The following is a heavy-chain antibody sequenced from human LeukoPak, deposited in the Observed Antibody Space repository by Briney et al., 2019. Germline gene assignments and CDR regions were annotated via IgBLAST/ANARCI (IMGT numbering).Heavy chain of an antibody. J-gene: IGHJ4*02. Sequence: SETLSLTCTVSGVSISSSNSYWGWIRQPPGKGLEWIGSIYYSGSIYYNPSLKSRVTISVDTSKNQFSLKLSSVTAADTAVYYCARQILFHSERWLQFFDYWGQGILVTVSS. CDR1: GVSISSSNSY. CDR3: ARQILFHSERWLQFFDY. CDR2: IYYSGSI. D-gene: IGHD5-24*01. V-gene: IGHV4-39*01.